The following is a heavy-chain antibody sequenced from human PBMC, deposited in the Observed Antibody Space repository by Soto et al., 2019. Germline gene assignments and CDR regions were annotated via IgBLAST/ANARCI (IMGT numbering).Heavy chain of an antibody. D-gene: IGHD6-19*01. Sequence: QMQLQESGPGLVKPSETLSLTCAVSSASIITEQRWTWVRQPPGKGLEWIGEIHHSGSTNNNPSLRSRVTMSVDKSKNQISLNLNSVTAADTALYYCARSFGWYAIDHWGQGTLVIVSS. CDR3: ARSFGWYAIDH. V-gene: IGHV4-4*02. CDR1: SASIITEQR. J-gene: IGHJ4*02. CDR2: IHHSGST.